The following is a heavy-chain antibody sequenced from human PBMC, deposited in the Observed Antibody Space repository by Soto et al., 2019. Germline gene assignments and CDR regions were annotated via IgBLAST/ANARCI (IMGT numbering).Heavy chain of an antibody. CDR2: IYSGGST. CDR3: ARDSADNFDY. D-gene: IGHD1-26*01. CDR1: GFTVSSNY. J-gene: IGHJ4*02. V-gene: IGHV3-53*04. Sequence: EVQLVESGGGLVQPGGSLRLSCAASGFTVSSNYMSWVRQAPGKGLEWVSVIYSGGSTYYADSVKGRFTISRHNSKNTLYHQMNSLRAEDTAVYYCARDSADNFDYWGQGTLVTVSS.